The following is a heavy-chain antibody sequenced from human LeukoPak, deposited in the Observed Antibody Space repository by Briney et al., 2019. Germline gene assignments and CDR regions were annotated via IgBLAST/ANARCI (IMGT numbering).Heavy chain of an antibody. Sequence: SQTLSLTCTVSGGSISSGGYYWSWIRQHPGKGLEWIGYIYYSGSTYYNPSLKSRVTISVDTSKNQFSLKLSSVTAADTAVYYCARHLRAMAAFDYWGQGTLVTVSS. CDR1: GGSISSGGYY. D-gene: IGHD5-18*01. CDR2: IYYSGST. J-gene: IGHJ4*02. V-gene: IGHV4-31*03. CDR3: ARHLRAMAAFDY.